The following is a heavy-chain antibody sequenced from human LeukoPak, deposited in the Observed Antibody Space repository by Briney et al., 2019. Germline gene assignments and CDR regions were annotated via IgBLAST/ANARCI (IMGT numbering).Heavy chain of an antibody. CDR3: AKLRTRQVVPAAIRPDAFDI. CDR1: GFTFSSYA. Sequence: TGGSLRLSCAASGFTFSSYAMSWVRQAPGKGLEWVSAISGSGGSTYYADSVKGRFTISRDNSKNTLYLQMNSLRAEDTAVYYCAKLRTRQVVPAAIRPDAFDIWGQGTMVTVSS. CDR2: ISGSGGST. J-gene: IGHJ3*02. V-gene: IGHV3-23*01. D-gene: IGHD2-2*01.